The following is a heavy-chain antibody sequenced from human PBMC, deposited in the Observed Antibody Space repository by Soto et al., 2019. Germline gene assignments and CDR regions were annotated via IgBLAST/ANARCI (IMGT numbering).Heavy chain of an antibody. D-gene: IGHD1-26*01. V-gene: IGHV4-4*07. CDR3: ARDHGIVGATGYYYGMDV. CDR1: GGSISSYY. J-gene: IGHJ6*02. CDR2: IYTSGST. Sequence: QVQLQESGPGLVKPSETLSLTCTVSGGSISSYYWSWIRQPAGKGLEWIGRIYTSGSTNYNPSLMRRVTMSVDTSKNQFSLKLSSVTAADTAVYYCARDHGIVGATGYYYGMDVWGQGTTVTVSS.